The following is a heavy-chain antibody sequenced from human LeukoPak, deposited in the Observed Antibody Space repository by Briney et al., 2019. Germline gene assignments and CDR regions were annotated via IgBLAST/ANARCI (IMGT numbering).Heavy chain of an antibody. CDR2: IKTDGSEK. CDR1: GFTLSNYW. J-gene: IGHJ1*01. D-gene: IGHD3-22*01. V-gene: IGHV3-7*01. Sequence: GGSLRLSCEGSGFTLSNYWIGWVRQAPGKGLQRVANIKTDGSEKYYVDSVKGRFTISRDNAKNSLYLQMNSLRAEDTAVYYCATYSSLNRREFQYWGQGTLLTVSS. CDR3: ATYSSLNRREFQY.